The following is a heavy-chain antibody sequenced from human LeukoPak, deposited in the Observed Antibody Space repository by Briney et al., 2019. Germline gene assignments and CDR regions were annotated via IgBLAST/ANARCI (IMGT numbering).Heavy chain of an antibody. CDR1: GGSFSGYY. Sequence: SETLSLTCAVYGGSFSGYYWSWIRQPAGKGLEWIGRIYTSGSTNYNPSLKSRVTMSVDTSKNQFSLKLSSVTAADTAVYYCARVEDGYVNYWGQGTLVTVSS. CDR3: ARVEDGYVNY. CDR2: IYTSGST. V-gene: IGHV4-59*10. J-gene: IGHJ4*02. D-gene: IGHD5-24*01.